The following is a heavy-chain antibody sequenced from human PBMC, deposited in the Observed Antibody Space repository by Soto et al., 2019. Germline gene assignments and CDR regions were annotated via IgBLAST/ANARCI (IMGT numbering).Heavy chain of an antibody. V-gene: IGHV3-23*01. CDR1: GFTFSSYG. J-gene: IGHJ4*02. D-gene: IGHD5-12*01. Sequence: EVQLLESGGGLVQPGGSLRLSCAASGFTFSSYGMTWVRQAPGKGLEWVSFSSATGAGTYYADSVKGRFTISRDNSKNAVYLQMNSLRVEDTGVYSCVRVLYDSGVVDFWGQGSLITVS. CDR2: SSATGAGT. CDR3: VRVLYDSGVVDF.